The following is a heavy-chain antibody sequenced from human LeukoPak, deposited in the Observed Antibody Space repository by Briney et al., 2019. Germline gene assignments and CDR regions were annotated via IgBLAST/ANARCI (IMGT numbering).Heavy chain of an antibody. CDR1: GFTFSSYE. D-gene: IGHD2-15*01. J-gene: IGHJ4*02. V-gene: IGHV3-48*03. CDR3: ARDGGLHTNFDY. Sequence: GGSLRLSCAASGFTFSSYEMNWVRQAPGKGLEWVSYISSSGSTIYYADSVKGRFTISRDNAKNSLYLQMNSLRAEDTAVYYCARDGGLHTNFDYWGQGTLLTFSS. CDR2: ISSSGSTI.